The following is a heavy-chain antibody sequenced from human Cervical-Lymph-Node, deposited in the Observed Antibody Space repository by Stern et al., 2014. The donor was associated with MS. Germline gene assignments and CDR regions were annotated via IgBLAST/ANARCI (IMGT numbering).Heavy chain of an antibody. CDR3: ARVGATTGYYYYGMDV. D-gene: IGHD1-26*01. J-gene: IGHJ6*02. CDR1: GGSISSGSYY. V-gene: IGHV4-61*02. Sequence: QLQLQESGPGLVKPSQTLSLTCTVSGGSISSGSYYWSWIRQPAGKGLEWIGRIYTSGSTNYNPSLKSRVTIPVDTSKNPFYLTLSSGTAADTAVYYCARVGATTGYYYYGMDVWGQGTTVTVSS. CDR2: IYTSGST.